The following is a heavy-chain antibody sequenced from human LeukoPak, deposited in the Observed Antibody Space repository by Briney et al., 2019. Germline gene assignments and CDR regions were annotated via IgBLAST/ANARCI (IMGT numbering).Heavy chain of an antibody. J-gene: IGHJ4*02. CDR1: GFAFRNYA. CDR3: AKTPSSGAGSVCDS. CDR2: ISASGAAT. Sequence: GGSLRLSCAASGFAFRNYAMNWVRQAPGKGLEWVSGISASGAATYYADSVKGRFTISRGSSKNTLYLHMNSLRAEDTALYYCAKTPSSGAGSVCDSWGQGTLVTVSS. V-gene: IGHV3-23*01. D-gene: IGHD3-10*01.